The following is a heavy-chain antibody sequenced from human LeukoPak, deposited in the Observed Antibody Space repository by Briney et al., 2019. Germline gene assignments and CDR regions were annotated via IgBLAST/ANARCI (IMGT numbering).Heavy chain of an antibody. D-gene: IGHD3-22*01. Sequence: ASVTVSFKASRYTFTAYYMHWVGQAPGQGVEGMGVIDPSGGRTSYAQRFQDRVTMTGDTSTSTVYMELSSLRSEDTAVYYCARGDGDSDSNGVLMGWFDPWGQGTLVTVSS. CDR2: IDPSGGRT. CDR1: RYTFTAYY. CDR3: ARGDGDSDSNGVLMGWFDP. V-gene: IGHV1-46*01. J-gene: IGHJ5*02.